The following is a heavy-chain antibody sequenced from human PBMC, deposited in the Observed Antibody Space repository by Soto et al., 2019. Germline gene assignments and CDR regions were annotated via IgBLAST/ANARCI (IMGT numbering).Heavy chain of an antibody. CDR3: ARAYGDHKFDY. J-gene: IGHJ4*02. CDR1: GGSISSYY. V-gene: IGHV4-59*01. D-gene: IGHD4-17*01. Sequence: SETLSLTCIVSGGSISSYYWSWIRQPPGKGLEWIGYIYYSGSTNYNPSLKSRVTISVDTSKNQFSLKLSSVTAAVTAVYYCARAYGDHKFDYWGQGTLVTVSS. CDR2: IYYSGST.